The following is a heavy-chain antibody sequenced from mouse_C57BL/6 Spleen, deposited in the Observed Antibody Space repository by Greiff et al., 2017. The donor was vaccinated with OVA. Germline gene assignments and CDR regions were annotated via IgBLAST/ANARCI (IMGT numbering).Heavy chain of an antibody. D-gene: IGHD2-1*01. V-gene: IGHV1-76*01. CDR3: ARRGIYYYYAMDY. J-gene: IGHJ4*01. Sequence: QVQLKESGAELVRPGASVKLSCKASGYTFTDYYINWVKQRPGQGLEWIARIYPGSGNTYYNEKFKGKATLTAEKSSSTAYMQLSSLTSEDSAVYFCARRGIYYYYAMDYWGQGTSVTVSS. CDR1: GYTFTDYY. CDR2: IYPGSGNT.